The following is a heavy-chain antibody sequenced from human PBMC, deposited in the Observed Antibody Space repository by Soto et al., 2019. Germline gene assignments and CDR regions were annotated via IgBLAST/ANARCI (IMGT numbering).Heavy chain of an antibody. CDR2: IYYTGTT. V-gene: IGHV4-30-4*01. Sequence: SETLSLTCTVSGGSISAGDYYWNWIRQPPGKGLEWIGYIYYTGTTKYNPSLKSRATLSVDTSKNQFSLKLSSVTAADTAVYYCARGYGDLDYWGQGTLVTVSS. D-gene: IGHD4-17*01. CDR1: GGSISAGDYY. CDR3: ARGYGDLDY. J-gene: IGHJ4*02.